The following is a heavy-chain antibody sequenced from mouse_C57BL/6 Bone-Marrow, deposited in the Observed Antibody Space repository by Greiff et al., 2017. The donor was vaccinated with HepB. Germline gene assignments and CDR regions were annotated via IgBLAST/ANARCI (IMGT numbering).Heavy chain of an antibody. D-gene: IGHD2-1*01. CDR3: ARIYYGNYGRYFDV. V-gene: IGHV2-9-1*01. J-gene: IGHJ1*03. CDR2: IWTGGGT. CDR1: GFSLTSYA. Sequence: VQWVESGPGLVAPSQSLSITCTVSGFSLTSYAISWVRQPPGKGLEWLGVIWTGGGTNYNSALKSRLSISKDNSKSQVFLKMNSLQTDDTARYYCARIYYGNYGRYFDVWGTGTTVTVSS.